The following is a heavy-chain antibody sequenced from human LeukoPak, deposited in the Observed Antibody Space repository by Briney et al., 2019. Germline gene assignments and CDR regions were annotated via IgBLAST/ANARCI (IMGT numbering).Heavy chain of an antibody. J-gene: IGHJ4*02. V-gene: IGHV1-2*02. D-gene: IGHD6-19*01. CDR2: INPNSGGT. CDR3: ARARSRIAVAGVYY. CDR1: GYTFTGYY. Sequence: ASVKVSCKASGYTFTGYYMHWVRQAPGQGLEWMGWINPNSGGTNYAQKFQGRVTMTRDTSISTAYMELSRLRSDDTAVYYCARARSRIAVAGVYYWGQGTLVTVSS.